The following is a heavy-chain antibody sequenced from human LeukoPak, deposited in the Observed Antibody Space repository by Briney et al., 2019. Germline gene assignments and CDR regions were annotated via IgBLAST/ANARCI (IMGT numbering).Heavy chain of an antibody. D-gene: IGHD6-19*01. V-gene: IGHV3-21*01. CDR2: ISSSSSYI. J-gene: IGHJ4*02. CDR1: GFTFSSYS. CDR3: ARDRIAVVLFDY. Sequence: GGSLRLSCAASGFTFSSYSMNWVRQAPGKGLEWVSSISSSSSYIYYADSVKGRFTISRDNAKNSLYLQMNSLRAEDTAVYYCARDRIAVVLFDYWGQGTLVTVPS.